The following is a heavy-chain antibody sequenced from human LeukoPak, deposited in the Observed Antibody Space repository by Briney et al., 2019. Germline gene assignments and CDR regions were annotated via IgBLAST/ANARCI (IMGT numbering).Heavy chain of an antibody. D-gene: IGHD3-22*01. CDR3: ARGYHYDGSGYPGDY. Sequence: GRTLRLTCAVSGFTFSSYWMHWVCQPPAKGLVWVSLINSYWSSTSYADSVKGRFTISRDNAKNTLYLQMNSLRAEDTAVYYCARGYHYDGSGYPGDYWGQGTLVTVSS. CDR1: GFTFSSYW. J-gene: IGHJ4*02. V-gene: IGHV3-74*01. CDR2: INSYWSST.